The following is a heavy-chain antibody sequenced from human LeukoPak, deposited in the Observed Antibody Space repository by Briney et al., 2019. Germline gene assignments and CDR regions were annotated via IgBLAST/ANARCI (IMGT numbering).Heavy chain of an antibody. CDR3: AKGRGSAVTSAANY. CDR2: LYSGGFT. Sequence: GGSLRLSCAVSGFSVSGNYMNWVRQAPGKGLEWVSVLYSGGFTNYADSVKGRFTISRDNSKNMVYLQMNSLRAEDTAVYYCAKGRGSAVTSAANYWGQGTLVTVSS. D-gene: IGHD4-17*01. J-gene: IGHJ4*02. V-gene: IGHV3-53*01. CDR1: GFSVSGNY.